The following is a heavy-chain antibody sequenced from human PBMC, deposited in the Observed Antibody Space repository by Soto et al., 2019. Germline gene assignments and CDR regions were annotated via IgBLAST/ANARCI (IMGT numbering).Heavy chain of an antibody. D-gene: IGHD3-22*01. CDR3: ARLSAVGSSAYYLDY. V-gene: IGHV4-31*02. J-gene: IGHJ4*02. CDR1: GGSISSGDYY. Sequence: QVQLQESGPGLVKPSQTLSLTCTVSGGSISSGDYYWSWIRQHPGKGLEWIGYIYYSGSTHYSSSLKSRVTISVDTSKNQFPLKLTSVTAADTAVYYCARLSAVGSSAYYLDYWGQGTLVTVSS. CDR2: IYYSGST.